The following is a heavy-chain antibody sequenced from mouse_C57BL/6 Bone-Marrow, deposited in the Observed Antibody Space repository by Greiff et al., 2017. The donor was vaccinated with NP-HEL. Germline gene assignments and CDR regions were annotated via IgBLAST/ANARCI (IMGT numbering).Heavy chain of an antibody. CDR2: IYPRSGNT. J-gene: IGHJ1*03. V-gene: IGHV1-81*01. Sequence: VQLKESGAELARPGASVKLSCKASGYTFTSYGISWVKQRTGQGLEWIGEIYPRSGNTYYNEKFKGKATLTADKSSSTAYMELRSLTSEDSAVYFCARFGYYGSSHWYFDVWGTGTTVTVSS. CDR3: ARFGYYGSSHWYFDV. D-gene: IGHD1-1*01. CDR1: GYTFTSYG.